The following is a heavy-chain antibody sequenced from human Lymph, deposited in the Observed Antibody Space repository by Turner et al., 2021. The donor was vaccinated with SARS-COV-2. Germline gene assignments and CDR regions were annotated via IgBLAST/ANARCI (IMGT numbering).Heavy chain of an antibody. Sequence: QVQLQESGPRLAKPLETPSLTCTVSGGSMNNNYWSWIRQPPGKRLEWIRFIFYRGSTNYNLSLKSRVTISVDTSENQFSLKLTSVTAADTAIYYCARQTVNNWVDPWGQGTLVTVSS. CDR1: GGSMNNNY. J-gene: IGHJ5*02. V-gene: IGHV4-59*01. D-gene: IGHD2-21*02. CDR2: IFYRGST. CDR3: ARQTVNNWVDP.